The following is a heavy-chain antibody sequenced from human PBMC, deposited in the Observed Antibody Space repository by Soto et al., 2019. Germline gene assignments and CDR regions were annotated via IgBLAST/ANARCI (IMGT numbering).Heavy chain of an antibody. CDR2: IIPIFGTA. V-gene: IGHV1-69*13. CDR3: ARKLERPYYYYDMDV. CDR1: GGTFSSYA. D-gene: IGHD1-1*01. J-gene: IGHJ6*02. Sequence: SVKVSCKASGGTFSSYAISWVRQAPGQGLEWMGGIIPIFGTANYAQKFQGRVTITADESTSTAYMELSSLRSEDTAVYYCARKLERPYYYYDMDVWGQGTTVTVSS.